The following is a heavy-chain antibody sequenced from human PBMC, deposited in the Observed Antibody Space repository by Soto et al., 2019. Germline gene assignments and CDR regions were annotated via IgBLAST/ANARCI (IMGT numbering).Heavy chain of an antibody. D-gene: IGHD3-10*01. Sequence: SETLSLTCTVSGGSISSSSYYWGWIRQPPGKGLEWIGSIYYSGSTYYNPSLKSRVTISVDTSKNQFSLRLSSVTAADTAMYYCARIPPYGSGSGWFDPWGQGTLVTVSS. J-gene: IGHJ5*02. CDR1: GGSISSSSYY. V-gene: IGHV4-39*01. CDR3: ARIPPYGSGSGWFDP. CDR2: IYYSGST.